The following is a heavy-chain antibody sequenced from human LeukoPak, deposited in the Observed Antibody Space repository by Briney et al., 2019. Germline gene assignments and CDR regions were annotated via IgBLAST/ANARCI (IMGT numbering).Heavy chain of an antibody. CDR3: ARVRGAGLQYYYMDV. CDR2: ITTRSAT. J-gene: IGHJ6*03. CDR1: GFTFSSYA. V-gene: IGHV3-48*01. D-gene: IGHD1-26*01. Sequence: GGSLRLSCAASGFTFSSYAMHWVRQAPGKGLEWVSYITTRSATYYTDSVKGRFTISRDNAKDSVYLQMNSLRADDTAVYYCARVRGAGLQYYYMDVWGKGTTVTVFS.